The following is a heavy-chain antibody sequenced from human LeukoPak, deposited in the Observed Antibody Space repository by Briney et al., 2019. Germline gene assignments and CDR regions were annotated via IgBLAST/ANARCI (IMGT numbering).Heavy chain of an antibody. D-gene: IGHD3-9*01. CDR2: INPSGGSI. Sequence: ASVKVSCKASGYTFISYDINWVRQAPGQGLEWMGIINPSGGSIRYAQKFQGRVTMTRDTSTSTVYMELSSLRSEDTAVYYCARAHLIFDWLLFAWGQGTLVTVSS. V-gene: IGHV1-46*01. CDR1: GYTFISYD. CDR3: ARAHLIFDWLLFA. J-gene: IGHJ4*02.